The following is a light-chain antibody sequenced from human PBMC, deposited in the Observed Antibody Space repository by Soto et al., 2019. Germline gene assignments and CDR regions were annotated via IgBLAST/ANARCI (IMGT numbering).Light chain of an antibody. J-gene: IGKJ2*01. CDR3: QQCTNWPPYT. CDR2: DAS. Sequence: DIVMTQSPATLSVSPGERATISCRASQSISNNLAWYQQKPGQAPRLLIYDASTRATGVPARFSGSGSGTEFTLTISSLQSEDFAVYYCQQCTNWPPYTFGQGTKLEIK. CDR1: QSISNN. V-gene: IGKV3-15*01.